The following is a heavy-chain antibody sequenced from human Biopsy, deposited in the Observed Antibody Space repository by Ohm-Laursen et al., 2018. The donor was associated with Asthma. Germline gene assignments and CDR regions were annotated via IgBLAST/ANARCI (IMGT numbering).Heavy chain of an antibody. CDR3: ARDLRSDNWNPWGMDV. Sequence: SLRLSCAASGFTFSDYDMHWVRQAPGKGLEWVTVISYDGTNKDYADSVKGRFTFSRDNSQNTLSLEMNSLRVEDTAVYYCARDLRSDNWNPWGMDVWGLGTTVTVAS. D-gene: IGHD1-20*01. J-gene: IGHJ6*02. V-gene: IGHV3-30-3*01. CDR1: GFTFSDYD. CDR2: ISYDGTNK.